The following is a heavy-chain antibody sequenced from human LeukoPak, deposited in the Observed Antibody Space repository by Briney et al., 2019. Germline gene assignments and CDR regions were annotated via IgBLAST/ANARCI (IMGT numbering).Heavy chain of an antibody. V-gene: IGHV3-23*01. CDR2: ISGSGGSA. CDR1: GFAFSSYA. CDR3: VKERRLASASGPFEY. Sequence: GGSLRLSCAASGFAFSSYAMSWVRQAPGKGLQWVSGISGSGGSAYHADSVKGRFTISRDNSGNTLYLQMSDLRAEDMAVYYCVKERRLASASGPFEYWGQGTLVIVSS. J-gene: IGHJ4*02. D-gene: IGHD2-8*02.